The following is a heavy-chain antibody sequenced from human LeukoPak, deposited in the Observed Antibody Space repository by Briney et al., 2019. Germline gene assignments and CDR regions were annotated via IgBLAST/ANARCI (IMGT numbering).Heavy chain of an antibody. CDR1: SGSFCGYY. CDR3: ARGQYYYDSSGYYFRPHAFDI. CDR2: INHSGSN. Sequence: SETLSRNCAVDSGSFCGYYWSWLRHAPGNGLVWMGEINHSGSNNYHPFLESRVIISVDTSKNQFSLKLSSVTAADTAVYYCARGQYYYDSSGYYFRPHAFDIWGQGTMVTVSS. D-gene: IGHD3-22*01. J-gene: IGHJ3*02. V-gene: IGHV4-34*01.